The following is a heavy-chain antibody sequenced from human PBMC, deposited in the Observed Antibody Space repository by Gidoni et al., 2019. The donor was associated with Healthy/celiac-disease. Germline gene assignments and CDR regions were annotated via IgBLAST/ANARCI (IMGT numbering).Heavy chain of an antibody. CDR2: IYYSGST. CDR1: GGSISSSSYY. D-gene: IGHD1-26*01. Sequence: QLQLQESGPGLVKPSATLSLTCTVSGGSISSSSYYWGWIRQPPGKGLEWIGSIYYSGSTYYNPSLKSRVTISVDTSKNQFSLKLSSVTAADTAVYYCFSSGSYAHFDYWGQGTLVTVSS. V-gene: IGHV4-39*01. J-gene: IGHJ4*02. CDR3: FSSGSYAHFDY.